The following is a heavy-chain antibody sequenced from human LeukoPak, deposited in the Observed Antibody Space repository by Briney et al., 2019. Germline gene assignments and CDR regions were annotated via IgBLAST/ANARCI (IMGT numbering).Heavy chain of an antibody. CDR1: GFTFSTYG. Sequence: PGGSLRLSCVASGFTFSTYGMSWVRQAPGKGLEWVAAFSSTGSGTYYPDSLKGRFIISRDNSQNTVFLQMNSLRPEDTALYFCAKDGPLLWFGPTEAWGQGILVTVSS. CDR2: FSSTGSGT. CDR3: AKDGPLLWFGPTEA. D-gene: IGHD3-10*01. J-gene: IGHJ5*02. V-gene: IGHV3-23*01.